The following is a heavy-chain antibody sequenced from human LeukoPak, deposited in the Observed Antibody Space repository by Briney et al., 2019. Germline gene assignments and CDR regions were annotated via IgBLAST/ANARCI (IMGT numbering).Heavy chain of an antibody. CDR1: GGSFSGYY. D-gene: IGHD2-2*01. CDR2: INHSGST. V-gene: IGHV4-34*01. Sequence: SETLSLTCAVYGGSFSGYYWSRIRQPPGKGLEWIGEINHSGSTNYNPSLKSRVTISVDTSKNQFSLKLSSVTAADTAVYYCARGGDIVVVPAARNNWFDPWGQGTLVTVSS. J-gene: IGHJ5*02. CDR3: ARGGDIVVVPAARNNWFDP.